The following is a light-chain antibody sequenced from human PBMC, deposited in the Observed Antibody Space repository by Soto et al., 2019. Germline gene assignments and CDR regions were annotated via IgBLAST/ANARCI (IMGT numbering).Light chain of an antibody. V-gene: IGLV2-14*01. CDR3: SSYTITSTLV. Sequence: ALTQPASVSGSPGQSITISCTGTSSDVGGYNYVSWYQQHPGKAPKLMIYDVSNRPSGVSDRFFGSKSGNTASLTISGLQTEDEADYYCSSYTITSTLVFGAGTKVTVL. CDR1: SSDVGGYNY. J-gene: IGLJ1*01. CDR2: DVS.